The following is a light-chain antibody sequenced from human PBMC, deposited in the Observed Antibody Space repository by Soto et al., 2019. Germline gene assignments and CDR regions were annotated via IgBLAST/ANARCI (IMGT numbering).Light chain of an antibody. CDR2: GAS. J-gene: IGKJ1*01. CDR1: QTISNY. Sequence: DIQMTQSPSSLSTFVGDRVTITCRSSQTISNYVNWYQQKPGKAPKVLIYGASSLESGVPSRFSGSGSGADFTLTISNVQPEDFATYYCQQSYTIPWAFGQGTKVEIK. V-gene: IGKV1-39*01. CDR3: QQSYTIPWA.